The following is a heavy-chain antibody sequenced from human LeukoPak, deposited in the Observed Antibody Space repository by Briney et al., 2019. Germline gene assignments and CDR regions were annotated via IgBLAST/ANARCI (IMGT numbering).Heavy chain of an antibody. J-gene: IGHJ4*02. CDR3: AKDRCSSTSCYIFDY. Sequence: GGSLRLSCAASGFTFINYGMHWVRQAPGKGLEWVAFIRYDGTNKYYADSVKGRFTISRDNTLYLQMNSLRAEDMAVYYCAKDRCSSTSCYIFDYWGQGTLVTVSS. V-gene: IGHV3-30*02. D-gene: IGHD2-2*02. CDR1: GFTFINYG. CDR2: IRYDGTNK.